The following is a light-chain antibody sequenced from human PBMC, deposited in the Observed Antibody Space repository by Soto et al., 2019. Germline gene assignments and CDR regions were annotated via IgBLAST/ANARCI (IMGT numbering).Light chain of an antibody. CDR3: SSYTSSNTLV. CDR2: EVT. CDR1: SSDIGGYNY. V-gene: IGLV2-14*01. J-gene: IGLJ1*01. Sequence: QCALTQPASVSGSPGQSITISCTGGSSDIGGYNYVSWFQQHPGKVPKLMIYEVTNRPSGVSNRFSGSKYGSTASLTISGLQAEDEADYYCSSYTSSNTLVFGTGTKVTVL.